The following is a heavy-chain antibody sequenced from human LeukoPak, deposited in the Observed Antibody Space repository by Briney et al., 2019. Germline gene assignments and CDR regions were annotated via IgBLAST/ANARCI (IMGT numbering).Heavy chain of an antibody. CDR2: IYTSGST. CDR3: ARSVAKKDTLGPGSAFDI. Sequence: PSETLSLTCAVSGGSISSYCWSWIRQPAVKGLEWIGRIYTSGSTNYTPSLKSRVTMSVVTSKNQFSLKLSSLTAADTAVYYCARSVAKKDTLGPGSAFDIWGQGIMVTVSS. CDR1: GGSISSYC. V-gene: IGHV4-4*07. D-gene: IGHD2-15*01. J-gene: IGHJ3*02.